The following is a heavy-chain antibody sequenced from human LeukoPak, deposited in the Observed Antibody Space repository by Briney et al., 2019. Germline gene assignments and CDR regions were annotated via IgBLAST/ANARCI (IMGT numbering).Heavy chain of an antibody. D-gene: IGHD3-10*02. CDR3: AELGITMIGGV. CDR1: GFTFSSYG. Sequence: GGSLRLSCAASGFTFSSYGMNWVRQAPGKGLEWVSYISSSGSTIYYADSVKGRFTISRDNARNSLYLQMNSLRAEDTAVYYCAELGITMIGGVWGKGTTVTISS. J-gene: IGHJ6*04. V-gene: IGHV3-48*03. CDR2: ISSSGSTI.